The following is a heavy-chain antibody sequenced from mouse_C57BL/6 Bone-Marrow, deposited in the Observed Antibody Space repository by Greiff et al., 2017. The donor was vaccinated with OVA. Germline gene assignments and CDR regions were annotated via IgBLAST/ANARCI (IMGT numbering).Heavy chain of an antibody. CDR3: ARKEGNWDYFDY. V-gene: IGHV2-2*01. Sequence: VMLVESGPGLVQPSQSLSITCTVSGFSLTSYGEHWVRQSPGKGLEWLGVIWSGGSTDYNAAFISRLSISKDNSKSQVFFKMNSLQADDTAIYYCARKEGNWDYFDYWGQGTTLTVSS. CDR1: GFSLTSYG. J-gene: IGHJ2*01. CDR2: IWSGGST. D-gene: IGHD4-1*01.